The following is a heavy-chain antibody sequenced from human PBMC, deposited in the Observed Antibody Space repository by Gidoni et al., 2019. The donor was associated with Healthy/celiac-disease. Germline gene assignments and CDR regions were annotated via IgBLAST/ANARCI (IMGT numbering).Heavy chain of an antibody. CDR1: GFPFVSYS. V-gene: IGHV3-21*01. CDR2: ISSSSSYI. D-gene: IGHD3-22*01. J-gene: IGHJ3*02. CDR3: AREGDSSGYEADAFDI. Sequence: ELQLLESGGGLVKLGGSLSPSCAALGFPFVSYSMNWVRQAPGKGLEWVSSISSSSSYIYYADSVKGRFTISRDNAKNSLYLQMNSLRAEDTAVYYCAREGDSSGYEADAFDIWGQGTMVTVSS.